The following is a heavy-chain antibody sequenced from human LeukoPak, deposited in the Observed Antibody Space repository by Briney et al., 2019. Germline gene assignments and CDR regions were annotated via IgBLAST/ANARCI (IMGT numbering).Heavy chain of an antibody. Sequence: GGALEISFQASGYRFTNYWIGWVRPVPGKGLGWRTIIYPGDSETRYSPSFQGQVTISADKSIGTTYLQWSSLKASDTAMYYCARALRTGQGDYVPVLWGQGTLVTVSS. J-gene: IGHJ4*02. CDR1: GYRFTNYW. D-gene: IGHD3-10*02. CDR2: IYPGDSET. CDR3: ARALRTGQGDYVPVL. V-gene: IGHV5-51*01.